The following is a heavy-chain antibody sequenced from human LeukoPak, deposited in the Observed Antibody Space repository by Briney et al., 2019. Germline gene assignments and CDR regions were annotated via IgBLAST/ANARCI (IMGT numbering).Heavy chain of an antibody. D-gene: IGHD1-26*01. CDR3: ARDSEVGATTTDAFDI. Sequence: GRSLRLSCAASGFTSSSYAMHWVRQAPGKGLEWVAVISYDGSNKYYADSVKGRFTISRDNSKNTLYLQMNSLRAEDTAVYYCARDSEVGATTTDAFDIWGQGTMVTVSS. CDR2: ISYDGSNK. CDR1: GFTSSSYA. V-gene: IGHV3-30-3*01. J-gene: IGHJ3*02.